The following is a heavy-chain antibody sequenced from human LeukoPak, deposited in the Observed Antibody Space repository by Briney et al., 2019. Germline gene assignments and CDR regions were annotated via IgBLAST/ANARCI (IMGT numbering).Heavy chain of an antibody. CDR3: AKGDGATPFDY. Sequence: GGSLRLSCAASGFTLSSYAMSWVRQGPGKGLEWVSAISVSGNTYHADSVKGRFTISRDSSKNTLYLQMNSLRAGDAAVYYCAKGDGATPFDYWGQGTLVTVSS. V-gene: IGHV3-23*01. D-gene: IGHD1-26*01. J-gene: IGHJ4*02. CDR1: GFTLSSYA. CDR2: ISVSGNT.